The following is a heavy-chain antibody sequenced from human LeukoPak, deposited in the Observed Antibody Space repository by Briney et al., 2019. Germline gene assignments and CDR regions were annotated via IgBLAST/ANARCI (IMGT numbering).Heavy chain of an antibody. CDR3: ARSRELREGNSFDL. Sequence: SETLSLTCTVSSGSISGYFWNWIRQPPGKGLQWIGYVFYSGSTYYNPSFKSRVTISVDTSQNQVSLNLRSVTAADTATYFCARSRELREGNSFDLWGRGTMVTVSS. J-gene: IGHJ3*01. D-gene: IGHD1-7*01. CDR2: VFYSGST. CDR1: SGSISGYF. V-gene: IGHV4-59*01.